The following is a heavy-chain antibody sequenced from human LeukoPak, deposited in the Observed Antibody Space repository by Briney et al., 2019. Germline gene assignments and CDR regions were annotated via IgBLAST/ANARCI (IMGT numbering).Heavy chain of an antibody. V-gene: IGHV4-39*07. J-gene: IGHJ3*02. Sequence: SETLSLTCTVSGASITTTLYYWVWARQSPGKGLEWIGSFYYGGITYYHPSLKSRVAVSVDTSRSQFSLKLISVTAADTAVYYCARAGRDGYSPASDSFDIWGQGKTVTVSS. CDR1: GASITTTLYY. CDR2: FYYGGIT. D-gene: IGHD5-24*01. CDR3: ARAGRDGYSPASDSFDI.